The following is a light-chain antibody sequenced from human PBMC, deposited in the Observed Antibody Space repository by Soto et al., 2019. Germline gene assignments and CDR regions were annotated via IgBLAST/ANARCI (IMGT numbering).Light chain of an antibody. CDR2: GAS. CDR3: QQYNNWVT. CDR1: QSVKSD. V-gene: IGKV3-15*01. Sequence: EIVMTQSPATLSVSPGDRATLSCRASQSVKSDLAWYQQKPGQAPRLLIYGASTSATGIPARFSGSGSGTEFTLTINSLQSEDFAIYYCQQYNNWVTFGGGAKVEIK. J-gene: IGKJ4*01.